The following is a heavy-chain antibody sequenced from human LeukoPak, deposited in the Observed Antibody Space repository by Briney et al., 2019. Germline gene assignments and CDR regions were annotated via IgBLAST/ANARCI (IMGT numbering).Heavy chain of an antibody. CDR1: GFTFSSYG. J-gene: IGHJ5*02. CDR3: ARDPSLRYSSGSICYGVWFDP. D-gene: IGHD2-15*01. Sequence: GGSLRLSCAASGFTFSSYGMHWVRQAPGKGLEWVAVISYDGSNKYYADSVKGRFTISRDTSKNTLYLQMNSLRAEETAVYCCARDPSLRYSSGSICYGVWFDPWGQGTLVTVS. CDR2: ISYDGSNK. V-gene: IGHV3-30*03.